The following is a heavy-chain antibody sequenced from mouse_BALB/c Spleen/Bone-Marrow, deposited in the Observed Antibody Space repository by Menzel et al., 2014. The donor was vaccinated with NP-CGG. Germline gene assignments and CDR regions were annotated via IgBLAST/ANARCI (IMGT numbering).Heavy chain of an antibody. V-gene: IGHV5-17*02. D-gene: IGHD2-1*01. J-gene: IGHJ2*01. CDR2: ISSGSSLV. Sequence: DVMLVESGGGLVQPGGSRKLSCAASGFTFSSFGMHWVRQAPEKGLEWVAYISSGSSLVFYADTVKGRFTVSRDNPKNTLFLQMSSLRSEDTAMYYCARSRGNFEDFDYWGQGTTLTVSS. CDR3: ARSRGNFEDFDY. CDR1: GFTFSSFG.